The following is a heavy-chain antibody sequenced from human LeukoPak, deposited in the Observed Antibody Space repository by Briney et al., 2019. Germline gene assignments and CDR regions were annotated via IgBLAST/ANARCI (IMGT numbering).Heavy chain of an antibody. V-gene: IGHV4-30-2*01. CDR2: IYLSGST. CDR1: GGSISSGGYS. Sequence: TSETLSLTCAVSGGSISSGGYSWSWIRQPPGKGLEWIGYIYLSGSTYYNPSLKSRVTISVDRSKNQFSLKLSSVTAADTAVYYCARASDWFDPWGQGTLVTVSS. CDR3: ARASDWFDP. J-gene: IGHJ5*02.